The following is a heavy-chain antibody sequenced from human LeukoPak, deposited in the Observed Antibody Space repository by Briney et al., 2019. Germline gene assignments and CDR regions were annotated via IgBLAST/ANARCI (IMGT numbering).Heavy chain of an antibody. CDR1: GYTFTGYY. CDR2: INPNSGGT. J-gene: IGHJ5*02. CDR3: ARDPNLRYGWFDP. D-gene: IGHD4-17*01. Sequence: GASVKVSCKASGYTFTGYYMHWVRQAPGQGLEWMGWINPNSGGTNYAQKFQGRVTMTRDTSISTAYMELSRLRSDDTAVYYCARDPNLRYGWFDPWGQGTLVTVSS. V-gene: IGHV1-2*02.